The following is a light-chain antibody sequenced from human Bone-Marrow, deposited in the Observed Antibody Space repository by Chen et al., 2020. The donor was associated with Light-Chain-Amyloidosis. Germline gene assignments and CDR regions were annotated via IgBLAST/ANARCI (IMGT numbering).Light chain of an antibody. Sequence: SYELTQPPSVSVSPGQTARITCSGDALPKQYAYWYQQKPGQAPVLVIYTDSERTSGIPERFSGYSSGTTVTLTIRGVQAEDDADYSCQAADSSGTPSFGGVTKLTVL. CDR1: ALPKQY. J-gene: IGLJ2*01. CDR2: TDS. V-gene: IGLV3-25*03. CDR3: QAADSSGTPS.